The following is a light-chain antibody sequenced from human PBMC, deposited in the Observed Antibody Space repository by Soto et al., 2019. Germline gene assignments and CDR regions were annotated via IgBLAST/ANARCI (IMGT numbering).Light chain of an antibody. CDR2: DVS. CDR1: SSDVGGYNY. J-gene: IGLJ2*01. Sequence: QSALTQPASVSGSPGQSITISCTGTSSDVGGYNYVSWYQQHPGKVPKLMIYDVSNRPSGVSNRFSGSKSGNTASLTISGLQAEDDADYYCSSYTSSSTVVFGGGTKLTVL. V-gene: IGLV2-14*01. CDR3: SSYTSSSTVV.